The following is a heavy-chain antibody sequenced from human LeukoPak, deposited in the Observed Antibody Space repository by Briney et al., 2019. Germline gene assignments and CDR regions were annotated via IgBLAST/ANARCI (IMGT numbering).Heavy chain of an antibody. CDR2: IYYSGST. V-gene: IGHV4-39*01. CDR1: GGSISSSSYY. D-gene: IGHD3-10*01. J-gene: IGHJ5*02. CDR3: ARLADITMVRGVGWFDP. Sequence: SETLSLTCTVSGGSISSSSYYWGWIRQPPGKGLEWIGSIYYSGSTYYNPSLKSRVTISVDTSKNQFSLKLSSVTAADTAVYYCARLADITMVRGVGWFDPWGQGALVTVSS.